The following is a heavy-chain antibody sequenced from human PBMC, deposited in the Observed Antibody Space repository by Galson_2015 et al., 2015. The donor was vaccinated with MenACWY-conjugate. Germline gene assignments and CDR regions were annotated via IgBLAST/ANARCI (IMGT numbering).Heavy chain of an antibody. CDR3: ARGRGRNYDSGKDY. CDR1: GFTFSNYW. Sequence: SLRLSCAASGFTFSNYWMHWVRQAPGKGLVWVSRINSDGSSASYGDSLQGRFTISRDNAKNTLYLQMNSLSADDTAVYYCARGRGRNYDSGKDYWGPGTLVTVSS. D-gene: IGHD3-22*01. V-gene: IGHV3-74*01. J-gene: IGHJ4*02. CDR2: INSDGSSA.